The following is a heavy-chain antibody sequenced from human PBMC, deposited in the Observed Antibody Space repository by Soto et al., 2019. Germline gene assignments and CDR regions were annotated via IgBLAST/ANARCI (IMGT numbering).Heavy chain of an antibody. CDR3: ARVTMVRGVFNGMDV. CDR2: RWYDGSNK. J-gene: IGHJ6*01. V-gene: IGHV3-33*01. D-gene: IGHD3-10*01. CDR1: GFTFSSYG. Sequence: QVQLVESGGGGCRPGGSLRRSCAGSGFTFSSYGMHWVRQAPGKGLGWLAVRWYDGSNKYYADSVKGRLTSPRDNSGNALYLQMNNMRAEDTAVYYCARVTMVRGVFNGMDVW.